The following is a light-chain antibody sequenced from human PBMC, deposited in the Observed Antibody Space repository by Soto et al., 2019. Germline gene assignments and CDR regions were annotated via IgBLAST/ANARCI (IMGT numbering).Light chain of an antibody. J-gene: IGKJ2*01. V-gene: IGKV3-20*01. CDR2: GAS. CDR1: QIISSTY. CDR3: QHYGTSLYT. Sequence: DIVLTQSPGTLSLSPGERATLSCRASQIISSTYLGWYQQKPGQAPRLLIYGASIRATGIPDRFSGSGSGTDFTLTISRLEPEEFAVYYCQHYGTSLYTFGQGTKLEIK.